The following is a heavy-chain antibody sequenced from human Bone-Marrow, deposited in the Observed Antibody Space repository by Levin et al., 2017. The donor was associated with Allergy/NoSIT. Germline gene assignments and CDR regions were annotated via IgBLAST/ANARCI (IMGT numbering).Heavy chain of an antibody. D-gene: IGHD3-10*01. CDR3: AREQTIYGSGSPDC. V-gene: IGHV1-2*02. J-gene: IGHJ4*02. CDR1: GYTLTAYY. CDR2: INPKSGGT. Sequence: ASVKVSCKASGYTLTAYYIHWVRQAPGQGLEWMGWINPKSGGTKYAQKFQGRVTMTRDTSISTVYMGVCRLKSDDTAVYYCAREQTIYGSGSPDCWGQGTLVTVSA.